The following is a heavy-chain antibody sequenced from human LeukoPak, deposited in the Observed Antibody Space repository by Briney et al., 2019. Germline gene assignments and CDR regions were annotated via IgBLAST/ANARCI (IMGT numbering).Heavy chain of an antibody. V-gene: IGHV1-69*13. Sequence: ASVKVSCKASGGTFSSYAISWVRQAPGQGLEWMGGIIPIFGTANYAQKFQGRVTIIADESTSTAYMELSSLRSEDTAVYYCARDVSGSGSKYYFDYWGQGTLVTVSS. CDR3: ARDVSGSGSKYYFDY. CDR2: IIPIFGTA. D-gene: IGHD3-10*01. J-gene: IGHJ4*02. CDR1: GGTFSSYA.